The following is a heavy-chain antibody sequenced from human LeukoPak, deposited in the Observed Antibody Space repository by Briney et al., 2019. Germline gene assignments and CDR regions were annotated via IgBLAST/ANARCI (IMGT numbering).Heavy chain of an antibody. CDR1: GFIVSSNY. J-gene: IGHJ4*02. D-gene: IGHD5-18*01. CDR2: IYSGSST. CDR3: ARGTAMASYYFVY. V-gene: IGHV3-66*02. Sequence: PGGSLRLSCAASGFIVSSNYMSWVRQAPGKGLEWVSIIYSGSSTYYADSVKGRFTISRDNSKNTLFLQMSSLRAEDTAVYYCARGTAMASYYFVYWGQGTLVTVSS.